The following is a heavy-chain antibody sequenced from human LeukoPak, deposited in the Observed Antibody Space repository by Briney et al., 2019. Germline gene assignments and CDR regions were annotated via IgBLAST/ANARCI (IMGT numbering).Heavy chain of an antibody. V-gene: IGHV3-21*01. J-gene: IGHJ6*03. CDR1: GFTFSSYS. D-gene: IGHD3-3*01. Sequence: PGGSLRLSCAASGFTFSSYSMNWVRQAPGKGLEWVSSISSSSSYIYYADSVKGRFTISRDNAKNSLYLQMNSLRAEDTAVYYCARYDFWSGEYYYYYMDVWGKGTTVTVSS. CDR3: ARYDFWSGEYYYYYMDV. CDR2: ISSSSSYI.